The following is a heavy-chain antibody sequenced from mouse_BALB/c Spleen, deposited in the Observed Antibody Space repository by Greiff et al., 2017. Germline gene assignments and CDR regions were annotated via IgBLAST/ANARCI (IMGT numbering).Heavy chain of an antibody. CDR1: GFTFSSYA. CDR3: ARRGDLSYAMDY. CDR2: ISSGGSYT. Sequence: EVQLVESGGGLVKPGGSLKLSCAASGFTFSSYAMSWVRQTPEKRLEWVATISSGGSYTYYPDSVKGRFTISRDNAKNTLYLQMSSLRSEDTAMYYCARRGDLSYAMDYWGQGTSVTVSS. V-gene: IGHV5-9-3*01. D-gene: IGHD1-1*01. J-gene: IGHJ4*01.